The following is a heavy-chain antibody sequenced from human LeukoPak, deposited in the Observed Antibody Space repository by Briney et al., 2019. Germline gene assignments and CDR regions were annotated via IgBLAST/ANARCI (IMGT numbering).Heavy chain of an antibody. CDR2: IYHSGST. J-gene: IGHJ3*02. CDR3: ARVRRAIAVAGPEGVKPKVEAFDI. CDR1: GGSISSSNW. Sequence: PSGTLSLTCAVSGGSISSSNWWSWVRQPPGKGLEWIGEIYHSGSTNYNPSLKSRVTISVDKSKNQFSLQLNSVTPEDTAVYYCARVRRAIAVAGPEGVKPKVEAFDIWGQGTMVTVSS. V-gene: IGHV4-4*02. D-gene: IGHD6-19*01.